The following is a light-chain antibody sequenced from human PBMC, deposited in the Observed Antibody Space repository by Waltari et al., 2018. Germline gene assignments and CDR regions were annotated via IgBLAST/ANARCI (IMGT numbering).Light chain of an antibody. J-gene: IGKJ1*01. Sequence: DIQMIQSPSSLSASVGDSVTIPCRASQTISRYLNWYQQKPGKAPNLLIYAASSLQSGVPSRFSGSGSGRDFTLIITSLQPEDFATYYCQQSYSFTRTFGQGTKVEIK. CDR3: QQSYSFTRT. V-gene: IGKV1-39*01. CDR1: QTISRY. CDR2: AAS.